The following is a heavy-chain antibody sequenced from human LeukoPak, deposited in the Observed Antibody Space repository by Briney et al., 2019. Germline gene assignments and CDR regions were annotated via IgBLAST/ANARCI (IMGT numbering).Heavy chain of an antibody. CDR2: IIPIFGTA. J-gene: IGHJ6*03. CDR3: ARGTIFGENYYYYYMDV. D-gene: IGHD3-3*01. Sequence: ASVKVSCKASGGTFSSYAISWVRQAPGQGLEWMGGIIPIFGTANYAQKFQGRVTITADESTSTAYMELSSLRSEDTAVYYCARGTIFGENYYYYYMDVWGKGTTVTVSS. CDR1: GGTFSSYA. V-gene: IGHV1-69*13.